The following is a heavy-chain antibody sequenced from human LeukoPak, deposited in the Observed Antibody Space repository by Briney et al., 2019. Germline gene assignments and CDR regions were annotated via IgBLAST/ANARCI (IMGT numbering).Heavy chain of an antibody. CDR2: IYHSGST. Sequence: QASETLPLTCTVSGYSISSGYYWGWIRQPPGKGLEWIGSIYHSGSTYYNPSLKSRVTISVDTSKNQFSLKLSSVTAADTAVYYCARALIVGGTNWFDPWGQGTLVTVSS. CDR1: GYSISSGYY. CDR3: ARALIVGGTNWFDP. D-gene: IGHD1-26*01. J-gene: IGHJ5*02. V-gene: IGHV4-38-2*02.